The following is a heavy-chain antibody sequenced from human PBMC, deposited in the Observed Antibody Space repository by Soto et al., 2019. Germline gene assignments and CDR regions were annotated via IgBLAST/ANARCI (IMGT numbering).Heavy chain of an antibody. CDR2: ISGSGGST. Sequence: EVQLLESGGGLIQPGGSLRLSCAASGFTFSRSAMNWVRQAPGKGLVWVSSISGSGGSTFYADSVKGRFTISRDNSNNTLDLQMNSLRAEDTAVYYCAKDPHYFGSGRLDYWGQGTLVTVSS. D-gene: IGHD3-10*01. CDR1: GFTFSRSA. J-gene: IGHJ4*02. CDR3: AKDPHYFGSGRLDY. V-gene: IGHV3-23*01.